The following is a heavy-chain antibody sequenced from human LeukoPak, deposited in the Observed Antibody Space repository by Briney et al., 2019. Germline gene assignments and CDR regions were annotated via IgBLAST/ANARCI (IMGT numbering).Heavy chain of an antibody. CDR1: GGSFSGHY. Sequence: PSETLSLTCAVYGGSFSGHYWSWIRQPPGKGLEWIGEINHSGSTNYNPSLKSRVTISVDTSKNQFSLKLSSVTAADTAVYYCARVWTRWYYFDYWGQGTLVTVSS. CDR3: ARVWTRWYYFDY. V-gene: IGHV4-34*01. CDR2: INHSGST. J-gene: IGHJ4*02. D-gene: IGHD2-15*01.